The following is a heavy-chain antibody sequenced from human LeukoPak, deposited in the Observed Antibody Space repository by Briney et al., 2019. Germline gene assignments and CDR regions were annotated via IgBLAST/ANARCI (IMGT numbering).Heavy chain of an antibody. CDR3: AKNGYSGSYFYFDY. CDR1: GFTFSSYG. CDR2: ISGSGGST. Sequence: GRSLRLSCAASGFTFSSYGMSWVRQAPGKGLEWVSAISGSGGSTYYADSVKGRFTISRDNSKNTLYLQMNSLRAEDTAVYYCAKNGYSGSYFYFDYWGQGTLVTVSS. V-gene: IGHV3-23*01. J-gene: IGHJ4*02. D-gene: IGHD1-26*01.